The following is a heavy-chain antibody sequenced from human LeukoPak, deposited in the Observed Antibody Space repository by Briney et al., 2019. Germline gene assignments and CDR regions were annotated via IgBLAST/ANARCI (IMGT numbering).Heavy chain of an antibody. J-gene: IGHJ4*02. CDR1: GGTFSSYA. CDR3: ARARGYGVLERGNYFDY. CDR2: IIPILGIA. D-gene: IGHD2/OR15-2a*01. V-gene: IGHV1-69*04. Sequence: GASVKVSCKASGGTFSSYAISWVRQAPGQGLEWMGRIIPILGIANYAQKFQGRVTITADKSTSTAYMELRSLRSDDTAVYYCARARGYGVLERGNYFDYWGQGTLVTVSS.